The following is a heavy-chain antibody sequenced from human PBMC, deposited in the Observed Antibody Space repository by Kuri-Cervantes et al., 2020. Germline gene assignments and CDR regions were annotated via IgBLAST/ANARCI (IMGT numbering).Heavy chain of an antibody. V-gene: IGHV3-74*01. CDR1: GFTFSSYW. D-gene: IGHD3-10*01. J-gene: IGHJ4*02. Sequence: GGSLRLSCAASGFTFSSYWMHWVRQAPGNGLVWVSRINSDGSSTSYADSVKGRFTISRDNAKNTLYLQMNSLRAEDTAVYYCARPMVRGASPDYWGQGTLVTVSS. CDR3: ARPMVRGASPDY. CDR2: INSDGSST.